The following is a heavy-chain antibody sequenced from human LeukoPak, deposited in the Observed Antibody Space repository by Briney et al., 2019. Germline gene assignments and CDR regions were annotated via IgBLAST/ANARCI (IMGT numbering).Heavy chain of an antibody. CDR3: ARSLGYYYDSSGPTVFDI. CDR2: ISYDGSNK. CDR1: GFTFSSYA. J-gene: IGHJ3*02. Sequence: GRSLRLSCAASGFTFSSYAMHWVRQAPGKGLEWVAVISYDGSNKYYADSVKGRFTISRDNSKNTLYLQMNSLRAEDTAVYYCARSLGYYYDSSGPTVFDIWGQGTMVTVSS. D-gene: IGHD3-22*01. V-gene: IGHV3-30-3*01.